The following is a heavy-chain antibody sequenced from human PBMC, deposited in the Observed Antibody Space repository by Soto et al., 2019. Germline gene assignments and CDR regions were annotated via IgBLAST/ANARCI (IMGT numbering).Heavy chain of an antibody. CDR2: ISAYNGNT. CDR1: GYTFTSYG. V-gene: IGHV1-18*01. CDR3: ARDLYGDYLSWFDP. D-gene: IGHD4-17*01. J-gene: IGHJ5*02. Sequence: ASVKVSCTASGYTFTSYGISWVRQAPGQGLEWMGWISAYNGNTNYAQKLQGRVTMTTDTSTSTAYMELRSLRSDDTAVYYCARDLYGDYLSWFDPWGQGTLVTVSS.